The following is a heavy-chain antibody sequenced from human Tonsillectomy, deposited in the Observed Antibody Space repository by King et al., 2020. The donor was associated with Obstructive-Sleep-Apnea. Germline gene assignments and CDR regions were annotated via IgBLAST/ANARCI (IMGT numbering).Heavy chain of an antibody. CDR3: AITMVRGVITYPDN. CDR2: IIPIFGIT. V-gene: IGHV1-69*09. CDR1: GDTFSSYA. J-gene: IGHJ4*02. Sequence: QLVQSGAEVEKPGSSVKVSCKASGDTFSSYAITWVRQAPGQGLEWMGRIIPIFGITNYAQNFQGRVTITADKSTSTAYMELSSLRSEDTAVYYCAITMVRGVITYPDNWGQGTLVTVSS. D-gene: IGHD3-10*01.